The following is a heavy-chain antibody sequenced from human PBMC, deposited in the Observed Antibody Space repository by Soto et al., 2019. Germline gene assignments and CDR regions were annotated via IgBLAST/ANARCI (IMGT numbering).Heavy chain of an antibody. J-gene: IGHJ5*02. CDR1: GGSISSGDYY. CDR2: IYYSGST. Sequence: PSETLSLTCTVSGGSISSGDYYWSWIRQPPGKGLEWIGYIYYSGSTYYNPSLKSRVTISVDTSKNQFSLKLSSVTAADTAVYYCARAAVVAGTNWFGPWGQGTLVTVSS. D-gene: IGHD2-15*01. V-gene: IGHV4-30-4*01. CDR3: ARAAVVAGTNWFGP.